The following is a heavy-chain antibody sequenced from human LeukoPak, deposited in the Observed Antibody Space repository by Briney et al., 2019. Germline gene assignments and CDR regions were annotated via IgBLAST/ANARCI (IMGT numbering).Heavy chain of an antibody. Sequence: GGSLRLSCAASGSTFSSYGMHWVRQAPGKGLEWVAVIWSVKGRFTISRDNSKNTLYLQMNSLRAEDTAVYYCARSARRDIVLMVLKYWGQGTLVTVSS. J-gene: IGHJ4*02. CDR2: IW. V-gene: IGHV3-33*01. D-gene: IGHD2-8*01. CDR1: GSTFSSYG. CDR3: ARSARRDIVLMVLKY.